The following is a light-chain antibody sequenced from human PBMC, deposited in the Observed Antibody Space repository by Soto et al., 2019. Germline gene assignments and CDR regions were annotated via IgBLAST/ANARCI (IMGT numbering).Light chain of an antibody. V-gene: IGKV1-5*01. CDR3: QQYNSYWT. CDR2: DAS. J-gene: IGKJ1*01. CDR1: QSISLS. Sequence: IQMTQSASTLSASVLCRVTITFRASQSISLSLAWYQQKPGKAPDLLISDASNLERGVPSRFSGSGSGTEFTLTISSLQPDDFATYYCQQYNSYWTFGPGTKVDIK.